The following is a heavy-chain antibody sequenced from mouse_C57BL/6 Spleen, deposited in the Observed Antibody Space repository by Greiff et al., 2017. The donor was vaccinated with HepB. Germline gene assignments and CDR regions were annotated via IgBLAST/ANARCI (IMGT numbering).Heavy chain of an antibody. Sequence: QVQLQQSGAELVKPGASVKLSCKASGYTFTEYTIHWVKQRSGQGLEWIGWFYPGSGSIKYNEKFKDKATLTADKSSSTAYMQLSSLTSEDSAVYYCARSLYDYDGGAWFAYWGQGTLVTVSA. D-gene: IGHD2-4*01. J-gene: IGHJ3*01. V-gene: IGHV1-62-2*01. CDR1: GYTFTEYT. CDR3: ARSLYDYDGGAWFAY. CDR2: FYPGSGSI.